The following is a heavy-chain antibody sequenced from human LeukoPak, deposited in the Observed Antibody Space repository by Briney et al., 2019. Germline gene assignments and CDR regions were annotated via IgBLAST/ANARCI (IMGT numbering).Heavy chain of an antibody. CDR3: ARDRYCTTTRCSDY. CDR1: GFIFSSYG. Sequence: GGSLRLSCAASGFIFSSYGMYWVRQAPGKGLEWVAFIRYDGSNNNYADSVKGRFTISRDNSKNAHYLQMNSLRAEDTAVYYCARDRYCTTTRCSDYWGQGTLVTVSS. D-gene: IGHD2-2*01. V-gene: IGHV3-30*02. CDR2: IRYDGSNN. J-gene: IGHJ4*02.